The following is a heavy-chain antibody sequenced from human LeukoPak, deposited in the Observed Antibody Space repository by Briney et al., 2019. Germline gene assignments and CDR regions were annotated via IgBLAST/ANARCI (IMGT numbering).Heavy chain of an antibody. V-gene: IGHV3-11*01. D-gene: IGHD4-23*01. Sequence: GSLRLSCAASGITFSDHYMSWIRQAPGKGLEWLSYISSGGDSIYYADSVKGRFTISRDNAKNSLYLQMNSLRAEDTAVYYCAKILTTVVTPDFDYWGQGTLVTVSS. CDR1: GITFSDHY. J-gene: IGHJ4*02. CDR2: ISSGGDSI. CDR3: AKILTTVVTPDFDY.